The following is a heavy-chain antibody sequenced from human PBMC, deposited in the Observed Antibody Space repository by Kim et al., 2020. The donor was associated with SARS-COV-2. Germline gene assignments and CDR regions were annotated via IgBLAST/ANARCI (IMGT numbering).Heavy chain of an antibody. V-gene: IGHV3-23*01. Sequence: KGRFTISRDNSKNTLYLQMNSLRAEDTAVYYCAKGWPYYYDSSGYYPLDYWGQGTLVTVSS. D-gene: IGHD3-22*01. J-gene: IGHJ4*02. CDR3: AKGWPYYYDSSGYYPLDY.